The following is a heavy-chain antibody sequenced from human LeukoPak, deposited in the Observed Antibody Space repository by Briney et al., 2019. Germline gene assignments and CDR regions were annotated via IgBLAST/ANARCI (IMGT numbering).Heavy chain of an antibody. V-gene: IGHV4-59*12. J-gene: IGHJ6*02. Sequence: PSETLSLTCTVSGGSIIGYYLSWIRQPPGKGLEWIGAIYYSGSTNYNPSLKSRVTISVETCKNQFSLKLSSVTAADTAVYYCARYANSPYYYYAMDVWGQGTTVTVSS. CDR2: IYYSGST. CDR3: ARYANSPYYYYAMDV. CDR1: GGSIIGYY. D-gene: IGHD4/OR15-4a*01.